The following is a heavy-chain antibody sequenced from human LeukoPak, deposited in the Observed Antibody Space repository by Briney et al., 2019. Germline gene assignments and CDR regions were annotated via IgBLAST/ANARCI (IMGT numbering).Heavy chain of an antibody. CDR2: IYYSGST. J-gene: IGHJ4*02. Sequence: SETLSLTCTVSGGSISSSSYYWGWIRQPPGKGLEWIGSIYYSGSTYYNPSLKSRVTISVDTSKKQFSLKLSSVTAADTAVYYCARGGYGSGSRWGQGTLVTVSS. CDR1: GGSISSSSYY. V-gene: IGHV4-39*07. D-gene: IGHD3-10*01. CDR3: ARGGYGSGSR.